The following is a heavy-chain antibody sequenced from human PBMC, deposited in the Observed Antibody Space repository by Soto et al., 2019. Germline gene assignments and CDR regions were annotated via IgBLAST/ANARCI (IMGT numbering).Heavy chain of an antibody. Sequence: ASVKVSCKDSGYTFTSYAMHWVRQAPGQRLEWMGWINAGNGNTKYSQKFQGRVTITRDTSASTAYMELSSLRSEDTAVYYCARYCSSTSCYGIGWFDPWGQGTLVTVSS. D-gene: IGHD2-2*01. CDR1: GYTFTSYA. J-gene: IGHJ5*02. CDR2: INAGNGNT. CDR3: ARYCSSTSCYGIGWFDP. V-gene: IGHV1-3*01.